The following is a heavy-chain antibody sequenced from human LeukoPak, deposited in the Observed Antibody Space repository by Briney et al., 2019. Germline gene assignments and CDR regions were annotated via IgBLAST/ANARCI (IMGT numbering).Heavy chain of an antibody. CDR3: AKPADTATVTVLYCFDY. CDR2: ISGSGGST. J-gene: IGHJ4*02. D-gene: IGHD5-18*01. CDR1: GFTFSSYA. Sequence: GGSLRLSCAASGFTFSSYAMSWVRQAPGKGLEWVSAISGSGGSTYYADSVKGRFTISRDNSKNTLYLQMNSLRAEDTAVYYCAKPADTATVTVLYCFDYWGQGTLVTVSS. V-gene: IGHV3-23*01.